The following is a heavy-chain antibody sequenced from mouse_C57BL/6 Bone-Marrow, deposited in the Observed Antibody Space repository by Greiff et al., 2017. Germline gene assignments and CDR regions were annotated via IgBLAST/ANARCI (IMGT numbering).Heavy chain of an antibody. V-gene: IGHV8-8*01. CDR3: TRPPYYYGSNYFDK. CDR2: IWWDDDN. J-gene: IGHJ2*01. CDR1: GFSLSTFGMG. Sequence: QVTLKVSGPGILQPSQTLSLTCSFSGFSLSTFGMGVGWIRQPSGKGLEWLTHIWWDDDNYYNPALKSRLTISKDTSKNQVFLKIANVNTADTATYYCTRPPYYYGSNYFDKWGKGTTLTVSS. D-gene: IGHD1-1*01.